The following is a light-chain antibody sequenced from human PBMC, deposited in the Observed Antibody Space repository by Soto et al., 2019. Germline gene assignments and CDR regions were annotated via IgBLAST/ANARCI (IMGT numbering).Light chain of an antibody. CDR1: SSNIGARYD. CDR3: QPYKKSLSSPF. CDR2: GNI. Sequence: QSVLTQPPSVSGAPGQRVTISCTGSSSNIGARYDVHWYQCLPGTAPKLLIYGNINRPSGVPDRFSGSKSGTSASLAITGPRAEVEANFYCQPYKKSLSSPFFGGGTKPPVL. V-gene: IGLV1-40*01. J-gene: IGLJ2*01.